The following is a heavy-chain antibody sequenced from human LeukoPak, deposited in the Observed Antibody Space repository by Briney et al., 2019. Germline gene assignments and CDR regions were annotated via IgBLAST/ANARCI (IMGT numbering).Heavy chain of an antibody. CDR2: INHSGST. CDR1: GGSFSGYY. V-gene: IGHV4-34*01. J-gene: IGHJ6*03. CDR3: ARVGGLCYDFWSGPFTSGYMDV. D-gene: IGHD3-3*01. Sequence: SETLSLTCAVYGGSFSGYYWSWIRQPPGKGLEWLGEINHSGSTNYNPSLKSRVTISVDTSKNQFSLKLNSVTAADTAVYYCARVGGLCYDFWSGPFTSGYMDVWGKGTTVTVSS.